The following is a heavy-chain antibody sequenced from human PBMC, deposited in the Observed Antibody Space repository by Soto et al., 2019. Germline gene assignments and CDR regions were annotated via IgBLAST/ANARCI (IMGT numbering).Heavy chain of an antibody. J-gene: IGHJ4*02. D-gene: IGHD5-12*01. V-gene: IGHV1-3*01. CDR1: GCTFSSYA. CDR2: INAGNGNT. Sequence: GASVKVSCKASGCTFSSYAISWVRQAPGQRLEWMGWINAGNGNTKYSQKFQGRVTFTGDTYASTAYMELSSLRSEDTSVYYCARWLSWSLDYWGQGTLVTVSS. CDR3: ARWLSWSLDY.